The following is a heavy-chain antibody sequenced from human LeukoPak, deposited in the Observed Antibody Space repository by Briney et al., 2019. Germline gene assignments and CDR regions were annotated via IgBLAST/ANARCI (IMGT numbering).Heavy chain of an antibody. D-gene: IGHD6-19*01. CDR1: GFTFSSYG. CDR2: ISYDGSNK. J-gene: IGHJ3*02. V-gene: IGHV3-30*18. CDR3: AKERAVAGTSHAFDI. Sequence: GGSLRLSCAASGFTFSSYGMHWVRQAPGKGLEWVAVISYDGSNKYYADSVKGRFTISRDNSKNTLYLQMNSLRAEDTAVYYCAKERAVAGTSHAFDIWGQGTMVTVSS.